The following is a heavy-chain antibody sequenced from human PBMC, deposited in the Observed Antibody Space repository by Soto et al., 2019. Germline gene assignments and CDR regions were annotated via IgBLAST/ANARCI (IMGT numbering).Heavy chain of an antibody. CDR2: ISGSGGST. CDR3: AKDLGSLTVYAIPAWFDP. CDR1: GFTFSSYA. V-gene: IGHV3-23*01. J-gene: IGHJ5*02. D-gene: IGHD2-8*01. Sequence: GGSLRLSCAASGFTFSSYAMSWVRQAPGKGLEWVSAISGSGGSTYYADSVKGRFTISRDNSKDTLYLQMNSLRAEDTAVYYCAKDLGSLTVYAIPAWFDPWGQGTLVTVSS.